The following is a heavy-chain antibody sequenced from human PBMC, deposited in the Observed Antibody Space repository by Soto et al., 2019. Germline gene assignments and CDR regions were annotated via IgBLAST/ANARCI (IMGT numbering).Heavy chain of an antibody. Sequence: GXSVKVSCKASGGTFSSYAISLVRHSPGQGLEWMGGIIPIFGTANYAQKFQGRVTITADESTSTAYMELSSLRSEDTAVYYCAKAGPSGYYYYGMDVWGQGTTVTVSS. J-gene: IGHJ6*02. CDR1: GGTFSSYA. D-gene: IGHD6-19*01. CDR2: IIPIFGTA. V-gene: IGHV1-69*01. CDR3: AKAGPSGYYYYGMDV.